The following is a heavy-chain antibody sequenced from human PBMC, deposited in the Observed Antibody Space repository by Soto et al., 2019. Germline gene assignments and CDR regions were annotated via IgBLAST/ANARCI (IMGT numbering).Heavy chain of an antibody. CDR1: GGSFSGYY. Sequence: SETLSLTCAVYGGSFSGYYWNWIRQPPGKGLEWIGEINHSGSTNYNPSLKGRVTISVDTPKNQVSLRLSSVTAADTAVYFCARRYSSGWYYFDYWGRGTLVTVSS. CDR2: INHSGST. J-gene: IGHJ4*02. V-gene: IGHV4-34*01. CDR3: ARRYSSGWYYFDY. D-gene: IGHD6-19*01.